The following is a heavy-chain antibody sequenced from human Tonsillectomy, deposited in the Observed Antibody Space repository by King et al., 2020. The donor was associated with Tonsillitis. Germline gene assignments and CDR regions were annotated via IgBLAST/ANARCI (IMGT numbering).Heavy chain of an antibody. CDR2: IYYSGST. CDR1: GGSISSSSYY. J-gene: IGHJ5*02. D-gene: IGHD3-3*01. CDR3: ARQGYDFWSGYLGWFDP. V-gene: IGHV4-39*01. Sequence: QLQESGPGLVKPSETLSLTCTVSGGSISSSSYYWGWIRQPPGKGLEWIGSIYYSGSTYYNPSLKSRVTISVDTSQNQFSLKLSSVTAADTAVYYCARQGYDFWSGYLGWFDPWGQGTLVTVSS.